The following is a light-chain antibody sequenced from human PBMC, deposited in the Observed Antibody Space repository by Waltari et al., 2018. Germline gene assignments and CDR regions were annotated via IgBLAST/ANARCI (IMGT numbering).Light chain of an antibody. CDR1: SGSIAXNY. J-gene: IGLJ3*02. CDR3: QSYDSSNWV. V-gene: IGLV6-57*03. CDR2: EDN. Sequence: NFMLTQPHSVSESPGKTVTISCTRSSGSIAXNYVQWYQQRPGSAPTTVIYEDNQRPSGVPDRFSGSIDSSSNSASLTISGLKTEDEADYYCQSYDSSNWVFXGGTKLTVL.